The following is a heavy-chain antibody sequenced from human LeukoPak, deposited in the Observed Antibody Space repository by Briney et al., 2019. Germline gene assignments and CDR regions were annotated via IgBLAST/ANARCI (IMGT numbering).Heavy chain of an antibody. J-gene: IGHJ5*02. Sequence: SETLSLTCTVSGGSFSSFHGSCIRQPPGKGLEWIGYIYYSGNTKYNPSLKSRVTILVDTSKNQFSLKLSSVTAADTPVYFCARGLYAVAGTSWFDPWGQGTLVTVSS. V-gene: IGHV4-59*12. D-gene: IGHD6-19*01. CDR2: IYYSGNT. CDR3: ARGLYAVAGTSWFDP. CDR1: GGSFSSFH.